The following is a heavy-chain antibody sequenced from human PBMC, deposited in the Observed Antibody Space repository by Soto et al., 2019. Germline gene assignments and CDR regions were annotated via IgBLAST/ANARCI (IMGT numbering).Heavy chain of an antibody. CDR1: GGSISSYY. J-gene: IGHJ4*02. CDR2: IYYSGST. Sequence: QVQLQESGTGLVKPSETLSLTCTVSGGSISSYYWSWIRQPPGKGLEWIGYIYYSGSTNYNPSLKSRVTISVDTSKNQFSLKLSSVTAADTAVYYCARHGDYDFWYDYWGQGTLVTVSS. CDR3: ARHGDYDFWYDY. D-gene: IGHD3-3*01. V-gene: IGHV4-59*08.